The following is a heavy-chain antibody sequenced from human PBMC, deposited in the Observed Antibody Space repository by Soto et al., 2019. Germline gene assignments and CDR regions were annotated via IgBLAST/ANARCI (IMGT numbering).Heavy chain of an antibody. CDR2: IWYDGSNK. CDR3: ARVYSSSSPNWFDP. Sequence: GGSLRLSCAASGFTFSSYGMHWVRQAPGKGLEWVAVIWYDGSNKYYADSVKGRFTISRDNSKNTLYLQMNSLRAEDTAVYYCARVYSSSSPNWFDPWGQGTLVTVSS. J-gene: IGHJ5*02. V-gene: IGHV3-33*01. D-gene: IGHD6-6*01. CDR1: GFTFSSYG.